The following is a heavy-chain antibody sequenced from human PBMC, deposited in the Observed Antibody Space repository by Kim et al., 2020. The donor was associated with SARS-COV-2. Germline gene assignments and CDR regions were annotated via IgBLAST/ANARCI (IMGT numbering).Heavy chain of an antibody. V-gene: IGHV3-23*01. J-gene: IGHJ3*02. CDR2: ISGSGGNT. Sequence: GGSLRLSCAASGFTFSSYAMSCVRQAPGKGLEWVSAISGSGGNTYYADSVKGRFTISRDNSKNTLYLQMNSLRAEDTAVYYCAKALRITMIVVVISHDAFDIWGQGTMVTVSS. D-gene: IGHD3-22*01. CDR1: GFTFSSYA. CDR3: AKALRITMIVVVISHDAFDI.